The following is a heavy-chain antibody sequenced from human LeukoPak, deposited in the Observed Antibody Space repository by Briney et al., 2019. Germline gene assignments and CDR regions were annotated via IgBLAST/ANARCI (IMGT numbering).Heavy chain of an antibody. D-gene: IGHD2-15*01. V-gene: IGHV4-39*01. CDR2: IYYSGST. J-gene: IGHJ5*02. Sequence: PSETLSLTCTVSGGSISSSSYYWGWIRQPPGKGLEWIVSIYYSGSTYYNPSLKSRITISVDTSKNQFSLKLSSVTAADTAVYYCARPNSLDCSGGSCYHNWFDPWGQGTLVTVSS. CDR3: ARPNSLDCSGGSCYHNWFDP. CDR1: GGSISSSSYY.